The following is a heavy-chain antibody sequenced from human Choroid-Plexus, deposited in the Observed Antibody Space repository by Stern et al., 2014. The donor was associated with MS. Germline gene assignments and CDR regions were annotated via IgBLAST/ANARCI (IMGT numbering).Heavy chain of an antibody. CDR1: GFTFGSCA. CDR2: VSYDGSNK. CDR3: AKDRQYLTYFFDH. Sequence: VQLVESGGGVVQPGRPLRLSCVASGFTFGSCAMHWVRQAPGKGLEWVAGVSYDGSNKYYADSVKGRFTISRDNSQNTLYMQMSSLRPEDTAVYYCAKDRQYLTYFFDHWGQGYLVTGSS. V-gene: IGHV3-30*18. J-gene: IGHJ5*02. D-gene: IGHD2/OR15-2a*01.